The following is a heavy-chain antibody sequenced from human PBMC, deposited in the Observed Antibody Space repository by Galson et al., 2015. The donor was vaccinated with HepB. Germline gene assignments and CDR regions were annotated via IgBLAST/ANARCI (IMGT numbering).Heavy chain of an antibody. Sequence: SLRLSCAASGFTFSSYVMHWVRQAPGKGLEWVALMWYDGSNKYYADSVKGRFTISRDNSKNTLYLQMNSLRAGDTAVYYRARGSSLYGSGSYFDYWGQGTLVTVSS. CDR2: MWYDGSNK. D-gene: IGHD3-10*01. V-gene: IGHV3-33*01. CDR3: ARGSSLYGSGSYFDY. J-gene: IGHJ4*02. CDR1: GFTFSSYV.